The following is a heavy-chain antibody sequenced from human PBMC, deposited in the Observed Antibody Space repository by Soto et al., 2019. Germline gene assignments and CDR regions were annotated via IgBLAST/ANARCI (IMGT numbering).Heavy chain of an antibody. CDR2: ISAYNGNT. J-gene: IGHJ6*02. CDR3: ARDRPLTYYDILTGSWGMDV. Sequence: ASVKVSCKASGYTFTSYGISWVRQAPGQGLEWMGWISAYNGNTNYAQKLQGRVTMTTDTSTSTAYMELRSLRSDDTAVYYCARDRPLTYYDILTGSWGMDVWGQGTTVTVSS. CDR1: GYTFTSYG. D-gene: IGHD3-9*01. V-gene: IGHV1-18*01.